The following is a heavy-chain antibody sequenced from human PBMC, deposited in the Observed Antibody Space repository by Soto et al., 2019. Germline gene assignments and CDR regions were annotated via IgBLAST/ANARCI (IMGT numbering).Heavy chain of an antibody. Sequence: QVQLVQSGAEVKKPGSSVKVSCKASGGTFSSYTISWVRQAPGQGLEWMGRIIPILGIANYAQKFQGRVTITADESTSTAYMELSSLRSEDTAVYYCASEDAVAHLDYWGQGTLVTVSS. CDR1: GGTFSSYT. V-gene: IGHV1-69*02. D-gene: IGHD6-19*01. J-gene: IGHJ4*02. CDR2: IIPILGIA. CDR3: ASEDAVAHLDY.